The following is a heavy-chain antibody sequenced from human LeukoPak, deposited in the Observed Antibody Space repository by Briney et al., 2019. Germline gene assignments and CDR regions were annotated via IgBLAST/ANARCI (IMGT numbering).Heavy chain of an antibody. CDR2: INHSGST. CDR3: ARGRPGLGY. D-gene: IGHD6-19*01. V-gene: IGHV4-34*01. CDR1: GGSFSGYY. Sequence: SETLSLTCAVYGGSFSGYYWSWIRQPPGKGLEWIGEINHSGSTNYNPSLKSRATISVDTSKNQFSLKLSSVTAADTAVYYCARGRPGLGYWGQGTLVTVSS. J-gene: IGHJ4*02.